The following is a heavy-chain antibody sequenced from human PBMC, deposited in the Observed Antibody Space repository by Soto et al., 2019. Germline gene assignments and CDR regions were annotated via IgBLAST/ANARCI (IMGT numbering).Heavy chain of an antibody. CDR2: IWYDGSNK. J-gene: IGHJ4*02. Sequence: QVQLVESGGGVVQPGRSLRLSCAASGFTFSSYGMHWVRQAPGKGLEWVAVIWYDGSNKYYADSVKGRFTISRDNSKNTLYLQMNSLRAEDTAVYYCAIENYDYIWGAGGYFDYWGQGTLVTVSS. CDR1: GFTFSSYG. V-gene: IGHV3-33*01. CDR3: AIENYDYIWGAGGYFDY. D-gene: IGHD3-16*01.